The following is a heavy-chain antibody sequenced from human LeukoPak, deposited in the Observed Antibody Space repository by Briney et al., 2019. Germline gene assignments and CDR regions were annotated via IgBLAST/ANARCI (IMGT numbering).Heavy chain of an antibody. Sequence: SVKVSCKASGGTFSSYAISWVRQAPGQGLEWMGGIIPIFGTANYAQKFQGGVTITADESTSTAYMELSSLRSEDTAVYYCAREGLMGATFDYWGQGTLVTVSS. CDR3: AREGLMGATFDY. V-gene: IGHV1-69*13. D-gene: IGHD1-26*01. CDR2: IIPIFGTA. CDR1: GGTFSSYA. J-gene: IGHJ4*02.